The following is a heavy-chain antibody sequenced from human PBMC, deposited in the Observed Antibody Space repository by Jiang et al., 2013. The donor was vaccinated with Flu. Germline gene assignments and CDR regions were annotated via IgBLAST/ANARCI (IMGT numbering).Heavy chain of an antibody. CDR3: ARDTWELRPLRAFDI. Sequence: EVKKPGASVKVSCKASGYTFTSYGISWVRQAPGQGLEWMGWISAYNGNTNYAQKLQGRVAMTTDTSTSTAYMELRSLRSDDTAVYYCARDTWELRPLRAFDIWGQGTMVTVSS. V-gene: IGHV1-18*01. CDR1: GYTFTSYG. J-gene: IGHJ3*02. CDR2: ISAYNGNT. D-gene: IGHD1-26*01.